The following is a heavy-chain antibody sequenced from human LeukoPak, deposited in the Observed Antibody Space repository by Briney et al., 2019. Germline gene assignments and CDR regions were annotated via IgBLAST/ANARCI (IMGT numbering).Heavy chain of an antibody. CDR1: GGSISSGSYY. Sequence: SETLSLTCTVSGGSISSGSYYWSWIRQPAGKGLEWIGRIYTSGSTNYNPSLKSRVTISVDTSKNQFSLKLSSVTAADTAVYYCARTEGYNWFDPWGQGTLVTVSS. J-gene: IGHJ5*02. CDR3: ARTEGYNWFDP. CDR2: IYTSGST. D-gene: IGHD2-2*01. V-gene: IGHV4-61*02.